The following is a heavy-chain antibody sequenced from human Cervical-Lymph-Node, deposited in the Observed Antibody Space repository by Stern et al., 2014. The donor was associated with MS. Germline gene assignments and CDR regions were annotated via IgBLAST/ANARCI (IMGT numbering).Heavy chain of an antibody. Sequence: VQLVESGPGLVKPSETLSLTCAVSGGSISSRYWGWIRQPPGTGREGSGVISHRGDTKYNRSLKRRVTISLDTSKNQCSLRGTSGTAADTAVYYCARLSTAVDFWGQGTLVTVSS. J-gene: IGHJ4*02. CDR3: ARLSTAVDF. CDR1: GGSISSRY. CDR2: ISHRGDT. V-gene: IGHV4-59*08.